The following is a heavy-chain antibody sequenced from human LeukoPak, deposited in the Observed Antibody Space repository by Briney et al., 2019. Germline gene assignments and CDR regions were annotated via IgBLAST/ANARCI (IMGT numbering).Heavy chain of an antibody. Sequence: GGSLRLSCATSGFTFSDHYMTWIRQAPGKGLETVSYIYNGGDTIYYADSVRGRFTISRDNAKKSLYLQMNSLRAEDTAVYYCARDNYDILTGYSTYYYYYYMDVWGKGTTVTISS. CDR1: GFTFSDHY. CDR2: IYNGGDTI. V-gene: IGHV3-11*04. D-gene: IGHD3-9*01. J-gene: IGHJ6*03. CDR3: ARDNYDILTGYSTYYYYYYMDV.